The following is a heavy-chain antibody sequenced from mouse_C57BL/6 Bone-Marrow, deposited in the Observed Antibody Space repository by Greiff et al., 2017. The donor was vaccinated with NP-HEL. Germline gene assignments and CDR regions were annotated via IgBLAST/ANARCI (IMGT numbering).Heavy chain of an antibody. Sequence: VQLQQSGAELAKPGASVKLSCKASGYTFTSYWMHWVKQRPGQGLEWIGYINPSSGYTKYNQKFKDKATLTADKSSSSAYMQLSSLTYEDSAVYYCARYHDGYPAWFAYWGQGTLVTVSA. CDR1: GYTFTSYW. D-gene: IGHD2-3*01. CDR2: INPSSGYT. CDR3: ARYHDGYPAWFAY. J-gene: IGHJ3*01. V-gene: IGHV1-7*01.